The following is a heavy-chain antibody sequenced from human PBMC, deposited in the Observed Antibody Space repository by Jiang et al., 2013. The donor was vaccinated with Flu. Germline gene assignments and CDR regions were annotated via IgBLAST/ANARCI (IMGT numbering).Heavy chain of an antibody. V-gene: IGHV1-18*01. J-gene: IGHJ3*02. Sequence: SGAEVKKPGASVKVSCKAFGYTFTSYGISWVRQAPGQGLEWMGWISAYNGNTNYAQKLQGRVTMTTDTSTSTAYMELRSLRSDDTAVYYCARDGGYSYGQTPLDAFDIWGQGTMVTVSS. CDR3: ARDGGYSYGQTPLDAFDI. CDR1: GYTFTSYG. CDR2: ISAYNGNT. D-gene: IGHD5-18*01.